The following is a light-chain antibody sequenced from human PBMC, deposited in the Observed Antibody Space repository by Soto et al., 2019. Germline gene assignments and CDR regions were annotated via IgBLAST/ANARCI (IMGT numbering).Light chain of an antibody. CDR1: QSVSGDY. V-gene: IGKV3D-20*02. J-gene: IGKJ1*01. CDR3: QQRSNWPPWT. CDR2: SAS. Sequence: EVVLTQSPGTLSLSPGERATLSCRDSQSVSGDYLAWYQQKPGQAPRLLIYSASLKPAGIPDRFSGSGSGTDFTLIISSLEPEDFAVYYCQQRSNWPPWTFGQGTKVDIK.